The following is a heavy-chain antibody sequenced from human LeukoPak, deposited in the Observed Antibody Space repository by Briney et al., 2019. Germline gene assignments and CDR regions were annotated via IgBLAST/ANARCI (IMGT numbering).Heavy chain of an antibody. CDR3: AKDLSIRGPGEGFDY. CDR1: GFTFSSYG. Sequence: SGGSLRLSCAASGFTFSSYGMHWVRQAPGKGLEWVAFIRYDGSNKYYADSVKGRFTISRDNSKNTLYLQMNSLRAEDTAVYYCAKDLSIRGPGEGFDYWGQGTLVTVSS. V-gene: IGHV3-30*02. D-gene: IGHD3-10*01. CDR2: IRYDGSNK. J-gene: IGHJ4*02.